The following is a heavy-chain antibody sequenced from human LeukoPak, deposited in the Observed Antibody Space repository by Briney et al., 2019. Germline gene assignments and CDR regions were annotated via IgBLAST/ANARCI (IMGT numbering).Heavy chain of an antibody. CDR2: VYTSGST. D-gene: IGHD3-22*01. J-gene: IGHJ4*02. Sequence: SETLSLTCTVSGGSISSYYWSWIRQPAGKGLEWIRRVYTSGSTNYNPSLKSRVTMSVDTSKNQFSLKLSSVTAADTAVYYCARDRHDYDSSGYYYVDYWGQGTLVTVSS. CDR3: ARDRHDYDSSGYYYVDY. CDR1: GGSISSYY. V-gene: IGHV4-4*07.